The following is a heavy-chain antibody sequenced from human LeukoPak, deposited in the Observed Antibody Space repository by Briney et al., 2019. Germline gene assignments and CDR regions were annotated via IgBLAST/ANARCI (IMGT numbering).Heavy chain of an antibody. J-gene: IGHJ6*03. Sequence: ASVKVSCKASGGTFSSYAISWVRQAPGQGLEWMGGIIPIFGTANYAQEFQGSVTTTTDETTSTAYMQLSSLRAEDTAVYYSARGKYNWNYYYYTDVWGKGTTVTVSS. CDR3: ARGKYNWNYYYYTDV. CDR2: IIPIFGTA. V-gene: IGHV1-69*05. D-gene: IGHD1-20*01. CDR1: GGTFSSYA.